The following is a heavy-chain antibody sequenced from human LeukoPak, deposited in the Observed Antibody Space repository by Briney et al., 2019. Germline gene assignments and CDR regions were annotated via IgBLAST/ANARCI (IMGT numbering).Heavy chain of an antibody. V-gene: IGHV4-59*08. J-gene: IGHJ6*02. CDR2: IYYSGST. D-gene: IGHD2-2*01. CDR1: GGSISSYY. CDR3: ARSGGDIVVVPAAMPHYYYYYYGMDV. Sequence: PSETLSLTCTVSGGSISSYYWSWIRQPPGKGLEWIGYIYYSGSTNYNPSLKSRVTISVDTSKSQFSLKLSSVTAADTAVYYCARSGGDIVVVPAAMPHYYYYYYGMDVWGQGTTVAVSS.